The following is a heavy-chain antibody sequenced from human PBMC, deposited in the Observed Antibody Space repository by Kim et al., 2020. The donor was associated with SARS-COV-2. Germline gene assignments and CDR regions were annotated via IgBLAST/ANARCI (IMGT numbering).Heavy chain of an antibody. CDR3: AKDPTTFSPYDFDN. D-gene: IGHD1-1*01. V-gene: IGHV3-33*06. J-gene: IGHJ4*02. Sequence: YAASVKDRFTISRDNSRNTGYLQMNSLRPEDPALYYCAKDPTTFSPYDFDNWGQGTLVTVSS.